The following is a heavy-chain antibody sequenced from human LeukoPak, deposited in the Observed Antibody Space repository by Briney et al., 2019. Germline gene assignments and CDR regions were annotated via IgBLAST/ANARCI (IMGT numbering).Heavy chain of an antibody. CDR1: GGSISSGGYY. J-gene: IGHJ4*02. CDR3: ARTYDFWSGYPFDY. CDR2: ICYSGST. V-gene: IGHV4-31*03. D-gene: IGHD3-3*01. Sequence: SQTLSLTCTVSGGSISSGGYYWSWIRQRPGKGLEWIGYICYSGSTYYNPSLKSRVTISVDTSKNQFSLKLSSVTAADTAVYYCARTYDFWSGYPFDYWGQGTLVTVSS.